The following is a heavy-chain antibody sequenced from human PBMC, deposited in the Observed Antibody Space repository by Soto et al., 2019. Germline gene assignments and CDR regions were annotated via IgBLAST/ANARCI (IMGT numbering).Heavy chain of an antibody. Sequence: PGGSLRLSCAASGFTFSSYWMHWVRQAPGKGLVWVSRINSDGSSTSYADSVKGRFTISRDNAKNTLYLQMNSLRAEDTAVYYCARDGRQLWVYYYGMDVWGQGTTVTVS. CDR1: GFTFSSYW. CDR2: INSDGSST. J-gene: IGHJ6*02. CDR3: ARDGRQLWVYYYGMDV. V-gene: IGHV3-74*01. D-gene: IGHD5-18*01.